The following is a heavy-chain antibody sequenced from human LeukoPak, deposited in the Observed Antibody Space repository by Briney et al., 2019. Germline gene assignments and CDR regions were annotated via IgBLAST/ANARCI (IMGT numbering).Heavy chain of an antibody. Sequence: SETLSLTCTVSGYSIGSGFYWGWIRQPPGKGLEWIGSIYHTGVTYYNPSLKSRVTISVDTSKNQFSLKLSSVTAADTAVYYCANAYSSGWSSGAFDIWGQGTMVTVSS. CDR1: GYSIGSGFY. V-gene: IGHV4-38-2*02. D-gene: IGHD6-19*01. J-gene: IGHJ3*02. CDR2: IYHTGVT. CDR3: ANAYSSGWSSGAFDI.